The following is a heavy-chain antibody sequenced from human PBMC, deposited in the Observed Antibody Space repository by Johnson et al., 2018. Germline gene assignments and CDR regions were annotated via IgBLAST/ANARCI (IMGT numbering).Heavy chain of an antibody. Sequence: QVQLVESGGGVVQPGRSLRLSCAASGFTFSSYGMHWVRQAPGKGLEWVAVISYDGSNKYYADSVKGRFTISRDNSKNTLYLQMNSLRAEDTAVYYRAKGPYGEDALGSWGQGTMVPVSS. V-gene: IGHV3-30*18. CDR2: ISYDGSNK. D-gene: IGHD4-17*01. CDR3: AKGPYGEDALGS. J-gene: IGHJ3*02. CDR1: GFTFSSYG.